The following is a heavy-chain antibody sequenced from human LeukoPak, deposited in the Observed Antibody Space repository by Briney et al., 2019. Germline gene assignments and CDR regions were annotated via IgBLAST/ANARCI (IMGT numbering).Heavy chain of an antibody. CDR2: LYSGGNT. CDR3: ARDYTYDF. CDR1: GFTVSSNY. Sequence: GGSLRLSCAASGFTVSSNYMSWVRQAPGKGLEWVSILYSGGNTHYADSVKGRFTISRDNSKNTMYLQMNSLRVEDTAVYYCARDYTYDFWGQGTLVTVSS. J-gene: IGHJ4*02. D-gene: IGHD3-3*01. V-gene: IGHV3-66*02.